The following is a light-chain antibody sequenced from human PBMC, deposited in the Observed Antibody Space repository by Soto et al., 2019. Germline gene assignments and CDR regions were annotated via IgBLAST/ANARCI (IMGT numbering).Light chain of an antibody. J-gene: IGKJ5*01. Sequence: EIVLTQSPGTLSLSPGDRATLSCRASQIVSSSYLAWYQQKPGQAARLLMYGASDRATGIPDRFSGSGSGTDFTLTISGLEPEDFAVYYCQQYNNWPSITFGQGTRLE. CDR2: GAS. CDR3: QQYNNWPSIT. CDR1: QIVSSSY. V-gene: IGKV3-20*01.